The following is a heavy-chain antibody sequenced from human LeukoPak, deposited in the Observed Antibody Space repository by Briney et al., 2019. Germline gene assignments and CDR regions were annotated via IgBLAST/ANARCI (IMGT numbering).Heavy chain of an antibody. CDR2: IYPGDSDT. D-gene: IGHD6-13*01. V-gene: IGHV5-51*01. CDR3: ARLGYSRRNLHNHDY. Sequence: GESLKISCKGSGSSFPSYWIGWVRQMPGKGLEWMGIIYPGDSDTRYSPSFQGQVTISADKSISTAYLQWSSLKASDTAMYYCARLGYSRRNLHNHDYWGQGTLVTVSS. J-gene: IGHJ4*02. CDR1: GSSFPSYW.